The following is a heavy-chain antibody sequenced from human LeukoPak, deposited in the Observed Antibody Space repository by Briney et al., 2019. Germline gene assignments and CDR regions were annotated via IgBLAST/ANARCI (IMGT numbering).Heavy chain of an antibody. V-gene: IGHV3-21*01. CDR1: GFTFNNYN. CDR3: ARGQLYYDSSGFDY. Sequence: MSGGSLKLSCATSGFTFNNYNMNWVRQAPGRALEWVSSITSSGTYIFYADSVKGRFTISRDNAKNSLYLQMNSLGPEDTAVYYCARGQLYYDSSGFDYWGQGTLVTVSS. J-gene: IGHJ4*02. CDR2: ITSSGTYI. D-gene: IGHD3-22*01.